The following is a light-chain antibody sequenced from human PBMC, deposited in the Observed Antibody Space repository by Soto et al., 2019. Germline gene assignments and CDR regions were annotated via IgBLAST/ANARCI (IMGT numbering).Light chain of an antibody. CDR2: DAS. CDR3: QQYNSYSWT. Sequence: DIQMTQSPSSLSASVGDRVTITCRASQSISSWLAWYQQKPGKAPKLLIYDASRLESGVPSRFSGSGSGTEFTLTISSPQPDDFATYYCQQYNSYSWTFGQGTKVEIK. J-gene: IGKJ1*01. V-gene: IGKV1-5*01. CDR1: QSISSW.